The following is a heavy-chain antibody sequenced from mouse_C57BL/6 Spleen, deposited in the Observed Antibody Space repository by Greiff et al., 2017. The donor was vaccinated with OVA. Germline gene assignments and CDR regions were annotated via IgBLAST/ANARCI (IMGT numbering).Heavy chain of an antibody. CDR3: ASYSLTFLDY. D-gene: IGHD4-1*01. J-gene: IGHJ2*01. CDR2: IYPSDSET. CDR1: GYTFTSYW. Sequence: QVQLQQPGAELVRPGSSVKLSCKASGYTFTSYWMDWVKQRPGQGLEWIGNIYPSDSETHYNQKFKDKATLTVDKSSSTAYMQLSSLTSEDSAVYYCASYSLTFLDYWGQGTTLTVSS. V-gene: IGHV1-61*01.